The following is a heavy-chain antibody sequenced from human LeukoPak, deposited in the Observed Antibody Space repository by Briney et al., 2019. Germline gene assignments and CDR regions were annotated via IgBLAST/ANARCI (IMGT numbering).Heavy chain of an antibody. V-gene: IGHV1-8*03. CDR1: GYTFTSYD. CDR2: MNPNSGNT. D-gene: IGHD6-13*01. Sequence: ASVKVSCKASGYTFTSYDINWVRQATGQGLEWMGWMNPNSGNTGYAQKFQGRVTITRNTSISTAYMELSSLRSEDKAVYYCARGIAAAGSYYFDYWGQGTLVTVSS. J-gene: IGHJ4*02. CDR3: ARGIAAAGSYYFDY.